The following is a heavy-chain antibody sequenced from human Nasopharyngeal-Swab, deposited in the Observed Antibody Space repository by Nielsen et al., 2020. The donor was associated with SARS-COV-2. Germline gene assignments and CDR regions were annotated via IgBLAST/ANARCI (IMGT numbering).Heavy chain of an antibody. CDR3: AREGGYRYGYRLYYYYGMDV. V-gene: IGHV3-30*03. CDR2: ISYDGNNV. J-gene: IGHJ6*02. D-gene: IGHD5-18*01. Sequence: WIRQPPGKGPEWVAVISYDGNNVFYGDSVKGRFTLSRDNSKSTLYLQMSSLRAEDTAVYYCAREGGYRYGYRLYYYYGMDVWGQGTTVTVSS.